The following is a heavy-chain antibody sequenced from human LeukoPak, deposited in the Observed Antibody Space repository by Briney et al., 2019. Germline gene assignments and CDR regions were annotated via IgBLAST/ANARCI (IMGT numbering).Heavy chain of an antibody. J-gene: IGHJ6*02. CDR1: GFTFSSYA. V-gene: IGHV3-30-3*01. CDR2: ISYDGSNK. CDR3: ARDLDIVVVTGDGMDV. Sequence: GRSLRLSCAASGFTFSSYAMHWVRQAPGKGLEWVAVISYDGSNKYYADSMKGRFTISRDNSKNTLYLQMNSLRAEDTAVYYCARDLDIVVVTGDGMDVWGQGTTVTVSS. D-gene: IGHD2-21*02.